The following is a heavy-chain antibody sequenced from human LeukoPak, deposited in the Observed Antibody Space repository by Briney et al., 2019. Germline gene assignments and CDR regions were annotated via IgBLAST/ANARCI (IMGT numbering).Heavy chain of an antibody. J-gene: IGHJ4*02. CDR1: GFTFSSYS. CDR3: AKARYDGEVMIAATDY. D-gene: IGHD2-15*01. CDR2: ISYDGSNK. Sequence: GGSLRLSCAASGFTFSSYSMNWVRQAPGKGLEWVAFISYDGSNKYYADSVKGRFTISRDNSKNTLYLQMNNLRADDTAVYYCAKARYDGEVMIAATDYWGQGTVVTVSS. V-gene: IGHV3-30*18.